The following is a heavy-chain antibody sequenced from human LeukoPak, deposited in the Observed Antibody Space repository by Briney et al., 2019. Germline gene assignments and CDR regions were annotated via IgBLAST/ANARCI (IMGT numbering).Heavy chain of an antibody. J-gene: IGHJ3*02. CDR1: GGSISSGGYY. V-gene: IGHV4-31*03. Sequence: SQTLSLTCTVSGGSISSGGYYWSWIRQHPGKGLEWIGYSGSTYYNPSLKSRVTISVDTSKNQFSLKLSSVTAADTAVYYCARVIKRGAFDIWGQGTMVTVSS. CDR3: ARVIKRGAFDI. D-gene: IGHD3-10*01. CDR2: SGST.